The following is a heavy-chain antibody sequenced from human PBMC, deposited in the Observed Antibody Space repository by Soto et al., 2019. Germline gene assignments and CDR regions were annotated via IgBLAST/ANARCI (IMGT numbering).Heavy chain of an antibody. CDR3: ARGASNWQYFDY. CDR2: FHYTGIS. D-gene: IGHD4-4*01. V-gene: IGHV4-59*01. J-gene: IGHJ4*02. CDR1: EGSIRGYY. Sequence: PSETLSLTCTVSEGSIRGYYWSWIRQPPGKGLEWIGYFHYTGISNCNSSLKSRVTMSLDTSKNQFSLKLSSVSAADTAIYYCARGASNWQYFDYWGQGALVTVSS.